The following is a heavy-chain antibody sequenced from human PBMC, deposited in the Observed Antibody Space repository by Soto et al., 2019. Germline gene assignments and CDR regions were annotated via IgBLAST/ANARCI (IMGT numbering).Heavy chain of an antibody. CDR3: ARHRYSYGVYYFDY. CDR2: IYYSGST. D-gene: IGHD5-18*01. CDR1: GGSSSGDY. Sequence: LETLSLTCTVSGGSSSGDYWSWIRQPPGKGLEWIGYIYYSGSTNYNPSLTSRVTISVDTSKNQFSLKPSSVTAADTAVYYCARHRYSYGVYYFDYWGQGTLVTVSS. V-gene: IGHV4-59*08. J-gene: IGHJ4*02.